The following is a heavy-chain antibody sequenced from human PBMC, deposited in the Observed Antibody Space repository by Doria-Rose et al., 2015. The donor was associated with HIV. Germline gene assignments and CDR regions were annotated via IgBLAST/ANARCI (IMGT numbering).Heavy chain of an antibody. CDR1: GVSLSSPGMG. CDR3: ARIKSSSWYHKYYFDF. D-gene: IGHD6-13*01. V-gene: IGHV2-26*01. Sequence: QITLKESGPVLVKPTETLTLTCTVSGVSLSSPGMGVSWIRQPPGKALEWLANMYSDDERSYKTSPTSRLSISRCTSKSQLVLTMTDMDPVDTATYYCARIKSSSWYHKYYFDFWGQGTLVIVSA. J-gene: IGHJ4*02. CDR2: MYSDDER.